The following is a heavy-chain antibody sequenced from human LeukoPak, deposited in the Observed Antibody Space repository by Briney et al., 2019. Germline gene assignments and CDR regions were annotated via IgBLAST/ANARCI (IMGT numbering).Heavy chain of an antibody. CDR3: KKKTAYDILTGYYDGDYMDV. D-gene: IGHD3-9*01. Sequence: ASVKVSCKASGYTFTGYYMHWVRQAPGQALEWMGWINPNSGGTNYAQKCQGRVTMTRDTSIRTAYMELSRLRSDDTAVYFFKKKTAYDILTGYYDGDYMDVWGKGTTVTISS. CDR2: INPNSGGT. J-gene: IGHJ6*03. CDR1: GYTFTGYY. V-gene: IGHV1-2*02.